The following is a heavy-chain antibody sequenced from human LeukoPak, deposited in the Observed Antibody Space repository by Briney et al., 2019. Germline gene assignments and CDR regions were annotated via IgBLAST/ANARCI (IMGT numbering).Heavy chain of an antibody. D-gene: IGHD2-2*01. CDR1: GFTFSGSA. CDR3: TRSVVVPAATYYYYYYMDV. Sequence: PGGSLKLSXAASGFTFSGSAMHWVRQASGKGLEWVGRIRSKANSYATAYAASVKGRFTISRDDSKNTAYLQMNSLETEDTAVYYCTRSVVVPAATYYYYYYMDVWGKGTTVTVSS. V-gene: IGHV3-73*01. J-gene: IGHJ6*03. CDR2: IRSKANSYAT.